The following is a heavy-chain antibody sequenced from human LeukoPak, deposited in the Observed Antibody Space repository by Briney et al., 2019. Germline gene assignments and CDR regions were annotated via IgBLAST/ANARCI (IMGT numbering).Heavy chain of an antibody. J-gene: IGHJ3*02. CDR1: GYSFTTYW. Sequence: GESLKISCKGSGYSFTTYWIGWVRQMPGKGLEWMGMINPGDSDATYSPSLQGQLTISVDKSISTAYLQWNSLKGSDTAMYYCARRDVGVPGAIVAFDIWGQGTMVTVSS. D-gene: IGHD2-2*01. V-gene: IGHV5-51*01. CDR3: ARRDVGVPGAIVAFDI. CDR2: INPGDSDA.